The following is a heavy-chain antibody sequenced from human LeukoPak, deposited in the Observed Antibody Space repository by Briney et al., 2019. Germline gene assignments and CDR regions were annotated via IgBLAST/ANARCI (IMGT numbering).Heavy chain of an antibody. Sequence: SETLSLTCTVYGGSISSSSYYWGWIRQPPGKGLEWIGSIYYSGSTYYNPSLKSRVTISVDTSKNQFSLKLSSVTAADTAVYYCASGYCSGGSCFIFDYWGQGTLVTVSS. CDR1: GGSISSSSYY. CDR2: IYYSGST. D-gene: IGHD2-15*01. CDR3: ASGYCSGGSCFIFDY. V-gene: IGHV4-39*07. J-gene: IGHJ4*02.